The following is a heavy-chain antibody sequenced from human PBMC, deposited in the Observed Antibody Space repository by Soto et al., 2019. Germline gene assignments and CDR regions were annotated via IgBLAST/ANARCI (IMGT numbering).Heavy chain of an antibody. V-gene: IGHV3-9*01. D-gene: IGHD3-10*01. CDR1: GFTFSSYD. CDR3: AKDRGSGSYAANYYYYGMDV. Sequence: LRLSCAASGFTFSSYDMHWVRQATGKGLEWVSGINWNSGSIGYADSVKGRFTISRDNAKTSLYLQMNSLRAEDTALYYCAKDRGSGSYAANYYYYGMDVWGQRTTDTVSS. CDR2: INWNSGSI. J-gene: IGHJ6*02.